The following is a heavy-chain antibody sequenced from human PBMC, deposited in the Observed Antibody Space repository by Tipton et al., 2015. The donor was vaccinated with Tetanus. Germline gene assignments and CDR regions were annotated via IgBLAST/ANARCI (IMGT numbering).Heavy chain of an antibody. V-gene: IGHV4-31*03. CDR1: GGSSRSGDYC. D-gene: IGHD2-15*01. Sequence: TLSLTCTVSGGSSRSGDYCWSWVRQLQGKGLGWIGYICFSGNAYYHPSLERRVSISQYTYENPFSLKLSSLTAADTAVYYCARAPPFGGSSWYSGLRGRGALVSV. CDR2: ICFSGNA. J-gene: IGHJ2*01. CDR3: ARAPPFGGSSWYSGL.